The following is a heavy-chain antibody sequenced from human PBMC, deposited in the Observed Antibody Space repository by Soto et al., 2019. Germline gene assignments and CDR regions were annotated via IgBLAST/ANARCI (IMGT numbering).Heavy chain of an antibody. Sequence: SETLSLTCTVSGGSISSYHWSWIRHAAGKGLEWIGRIDTSGNTHYNPSLKSRVTVSIDTSKNQFCLTVNAVTAADSAGYYFARESGDNWDYEAYWGQGTPVTVSS. V-gene: IGHV4-4*07. CDR3: ARESGDNWDYEAY. J-gene: IGHJ4*02. CDR2: IDTSGNT. D-gene: IGHD1-7*01. CDR1: GGSISSYH.